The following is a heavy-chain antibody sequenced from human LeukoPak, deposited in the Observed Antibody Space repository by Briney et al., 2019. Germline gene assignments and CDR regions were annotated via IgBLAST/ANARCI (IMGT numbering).Heavy chain of an antibody. CDR2: INPKNGET. CDR3: ATPSGSYFGYYYYHW. J-gene: IGHJ1*01. V-gene: IGHV1-69-2*01. CDR1: VYQFIDYY. Sequence: ASVAISCKASVYQFIDYYVHWVQQAPGKGLEWMGRINPKNGETMYEGKFLDRITISADTSTNTVYMQLSSLRSEDTAVYYCATPSGSYFGYYYYHWWGQGTLVTVSS. D-gene: IGHD1-26*01.